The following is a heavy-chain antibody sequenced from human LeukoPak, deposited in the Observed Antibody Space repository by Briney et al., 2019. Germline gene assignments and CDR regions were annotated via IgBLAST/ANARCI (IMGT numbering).Heavy chain of an antibody. J-gene: IGHJ4*02. CDR3: ARMSRWGASSGYYDDGDY. CDR2: INPNGGGT. V-gene: IGHV1-2*02. Sequence: ASVTLSCTASGYAFTGYYMHRVRQGPGQGLEWMGWINPNGGGTNYAQKFQGKVTLTRDTSRSTAYMELSRLRSDVTAVYYGARMSRWGASSGYYDDGDYWGQGTLVTVSS. CDR1: GYAFTGYY. D-gene: IGHD3-22*01.